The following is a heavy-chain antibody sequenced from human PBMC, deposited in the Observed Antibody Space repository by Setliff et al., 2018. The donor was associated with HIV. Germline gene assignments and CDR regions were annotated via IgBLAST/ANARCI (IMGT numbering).Heavy chain of an antibody. CDR1: GYSFTTYW. J-gene: IGHJ4*02. CDR3: ARRDLYCSSTSCPLDY. D-gene: IGHD2-2*01. Sequence: GESLKISCKGSGYSFTTYWIGWVRQMPGKGLEWMGIIYPGDSDTRYSPSFQGQVTISADKSIRTAYLQWSSLQASDTAMYYCARRDLYCSSTSCPLDYWGQGTLVTVSS. V-gene: IGHV5-51*01. CDR2: IYPGDSDT.